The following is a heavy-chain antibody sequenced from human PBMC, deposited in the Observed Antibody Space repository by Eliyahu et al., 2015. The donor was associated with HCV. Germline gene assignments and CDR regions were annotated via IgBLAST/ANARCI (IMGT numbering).Heavy chain of an antibody. Sequence: EVQLVESGGGLVQPGGSLRLSCAASGFTVRSNYXSWVRQAPGKGLEWVXVIXSGGSTYYADSVKGRFTISRDNSKNTLYLQMNSLRAEDTAVYYCARDLRVPGGATKTGPIWYYYGMDVWGQGTTVTVSS. CDR3: ARDLRVPGGATKTGPIWYYYGMDV. CDR2: IXSGGST. J-gene: IGHJ6*02. V-gene: IGHV3-66*01. CDR1: GFTVRSNY. D-gene: IGHD1-26*01.